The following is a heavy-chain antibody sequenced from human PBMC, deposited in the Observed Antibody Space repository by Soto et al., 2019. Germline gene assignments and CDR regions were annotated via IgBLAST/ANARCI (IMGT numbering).Heavy chain of an antibody. J-gene: IGHJ6*02. CDR2: INPNSGGT. V-gene: IGHV1-2*04. D-gene: IGHD6-13*01. CDR3: ARDLAAGTPTPLFDYYYYGMDV. CDR1: GYTFTGYY. Sequence: ASVKVSCKASGYTFTGYYMHWVRQAPGQGLEWMGWINPNSGGTNYAQKFQGWVTMTRDTSISTAYMELSRLRSDDTAVYYCARDLAAGTPTPLFDYYYYGMDVWGQGTTVTVSS.